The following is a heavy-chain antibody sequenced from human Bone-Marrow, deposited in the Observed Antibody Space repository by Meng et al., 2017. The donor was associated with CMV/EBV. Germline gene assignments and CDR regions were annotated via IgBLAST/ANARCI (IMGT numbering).Heavy chain of an antibody. CDR1: GFTFSNYW. J-gene: IGHJ4*02. CDR3: AREYSSGWSGCDY. V-gene: IGHV3-7*01. CDR2: IKPDGSEK. D-gene: IGHD6-19*01. Sequence: GESLKISCAASGFTFSNYWLSWVRQAPGKGLEWVASIKPDGSEKYYADSVKGRFTIFRDNGKSSLHLQMNSLRVEDTAVYYCAREYSSGWSGCDYWGQGKLVTVYS.